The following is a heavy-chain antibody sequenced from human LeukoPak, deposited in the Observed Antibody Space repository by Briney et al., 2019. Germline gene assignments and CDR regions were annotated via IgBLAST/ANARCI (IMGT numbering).Heavy chain of an antibody. J-gene: IGHJ4*02. CDR3: ARGRVVTVKPYFVW. CDR1: GFTFSSHE. D-gene: IGHD2-21*02. V-gene: IGHV3-48*03. Sequence: GGSLRLSCAASGFTFSSHEMNWVRQAPGKGLEWVSYISSSGTTIYYADSVRGRFIISRDNVKNSLYLQMDSLRAEDTAVYYCARGRVVTVKPYFVWWGQGAPVTVSS. CDR2: ISSSGTTI.